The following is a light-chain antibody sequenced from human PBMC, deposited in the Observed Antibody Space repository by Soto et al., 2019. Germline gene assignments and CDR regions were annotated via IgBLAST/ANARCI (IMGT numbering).Light chain of an antibody. CDR1: QSVRSS. CDR3: QQRSSWPWT. Sequence: EILLTQSPATLSLSPGERATLSCRASQSVRSSVAWYQQKPGQAPRLLIYDASTRATGIPGRFSGSGSGTDFPLTISNLEPEDFAVYYCQQRSSWPWTFGQGVKVEIK. CDR2: DAS. V-gene: IGKV3-11*01. J-gene: IGKJ1*01.